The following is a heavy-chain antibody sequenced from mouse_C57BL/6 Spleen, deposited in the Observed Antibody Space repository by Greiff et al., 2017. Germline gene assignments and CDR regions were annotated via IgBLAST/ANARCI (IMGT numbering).Heavy chain of an antibody. CDR3: AEGDDYEGAC. CDR2: IYPGSGST. D-gene: IGHD2-4*01. CDR1: GYTFTSYW. J-gene: IGHJ3*01. Sequence: VQLQQPGAELVKPGASVKMSCKASGYTFTSYWITWVKQRPGQGLEWIGDIYPGSGSTNYNEKFKGKATLTVDTSSRTAYMQLSSLTSEDSAVYYCAEGDDYEGACWGQGTLVTVSA. V-gene: IGHV1-55*01.